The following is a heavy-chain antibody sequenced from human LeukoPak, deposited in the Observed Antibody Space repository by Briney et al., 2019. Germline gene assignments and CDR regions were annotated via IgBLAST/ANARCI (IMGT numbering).Heavy chain of an antibody. V-gene: IGHV3-7*01. CDR3: ARDPDSSSFDY. J-gene: IGHJ4*02. Sequence: PGGSLRLSCIASGLNFRTSWMSWVRQSPGKGLEFLANIRYDGTVKNYMDSVKGRFTTSRDNPKNSLYLQMDSLRADDTAVYYCARDPDSSSFDYWGQGVLVTVSS. D-gene: IGHD6-13*01. CDR1: GLNFRTSW. CDR2: IRYDGTVK.